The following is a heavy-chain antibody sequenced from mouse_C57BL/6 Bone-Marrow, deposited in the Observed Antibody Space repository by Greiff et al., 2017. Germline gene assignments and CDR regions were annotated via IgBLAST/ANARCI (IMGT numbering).Heavy chain of an antibody. CDR2: IHPNSGST. Sequence: QVQLQQPGAELVKPGASVKLSCKASGYTFTSYWMHWVKQRPGQGLEWIGMIHPNSGSTNYNEKFKSKATLTVDTSSSTAYMELHSLTSEDSAVYFCARQLRLTFAYWGQGTLVTVSA. D-gene: IGHD3-2*02. CDR3: ARQLRLTFAY. V-gene: IGHV1-64*01. J-gene: IGHJ3*01. CDR1: GYTFTSYW.